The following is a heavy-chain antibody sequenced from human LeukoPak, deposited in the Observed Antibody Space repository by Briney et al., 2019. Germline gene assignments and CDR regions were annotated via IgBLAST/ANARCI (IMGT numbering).Heavy chain of an antibody. V-gene: IGHV1-2*02. CDR3: ARDKEDAYQGLINWFDP. J-gene: IGHJ5*02. D-gene: IGHD2-2*01. CDR2: INPNSGGT. CDR1: GYTFTGYY. Sequence: GASVKVSCKASGYTFTGYYMHWVRQAPGQGLEWMGWINPNSGGTNYAQKFQGRVTMTRDTSISTAYMELSRLRSDDTAVYYCARDKEDAYQGLINWFDPWGQGTLVTVSS.